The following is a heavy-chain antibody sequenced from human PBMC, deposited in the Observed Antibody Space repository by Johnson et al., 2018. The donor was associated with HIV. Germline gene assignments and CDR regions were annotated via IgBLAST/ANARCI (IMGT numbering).Heavy chain of an antibody. D-gene: IGHD4-17*01. V-gene: IGHV3-30*14. Sequence: QVLLVESGGGVVQPGRSLRLSCAASGFTFSSYAMHWVSQAPGKGLEWVAVISYDGSNKYYADSVKGRFTISRDNSKNTLDLHMNSLRVEDTAVYYCARGYGDYSDFFDVWGQGTMVTVSS. J-gene: IGHJ3*01. CDR2: ISYDGSNK. CDR3: ARGYGDYSDFFDV. CDR1: GFTFSSYA.